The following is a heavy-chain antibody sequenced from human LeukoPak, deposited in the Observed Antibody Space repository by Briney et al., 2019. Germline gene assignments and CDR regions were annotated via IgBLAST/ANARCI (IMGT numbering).Heavy chain of an antibody. Sequence: GGSLRLSCAASGFTFSTYAMTWVRQAPGKGLEWVSVIYSGGSTYYADSAKGKFTISRDNSKNTLYLQMNSLRAEDTAVYYCASGMGVRGVISYYYYYMDVWGKGTTVTISS. CDR1: GFTFSTYA. J-gene: IGHJ6*03. CDR2: IYSGGST. D-gene: IGHD3-10*01. V-gene: IGHV3-66*01. CDR3: ASGMGVRGVISYYYYYMDV.